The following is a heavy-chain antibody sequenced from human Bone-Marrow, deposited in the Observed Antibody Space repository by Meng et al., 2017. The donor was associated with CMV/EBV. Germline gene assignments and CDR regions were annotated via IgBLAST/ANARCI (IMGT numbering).Heavy chain of an antibody. Sequence: SETLSLTCTVSGYSISSGYYWGWIRQPPGKGVEWIGSIYHSGSTYYNPSLKSRVTISVDTSKNQFSLKLSSVTAADTAVYYCARDGLRAFDIWGQGAMVTGSS. CDR2: IYHSGST. CDR3: ARDGLRAFDI. CDR1: GYSISSGYY. J-gene: IGHJ3*02. V-gene: IGHV4-38-2*02.